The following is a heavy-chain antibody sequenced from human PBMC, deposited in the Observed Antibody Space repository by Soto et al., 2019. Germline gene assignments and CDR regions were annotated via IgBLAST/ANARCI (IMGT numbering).Heavy chain of an antibody. D-gene: IGHD2-21*01. V-gene: IGHV1-18*01. CDR1: GYTFASYG. CDR2: ISAYNGHT. J-gene: IGHJ5*02. Sequence: QVQLVQSGAEVKKPGASVKVSCKSSGYTFASYGISWVRQAPGQGLAWMGWISAYNGHTNYAQKLQGRVTMTTDTSTSTAYMELRSLRSDDTAVYYCARASGSAYCFDPWGQGPLVTVSS. CDR3: ARASGSAYCFDP.